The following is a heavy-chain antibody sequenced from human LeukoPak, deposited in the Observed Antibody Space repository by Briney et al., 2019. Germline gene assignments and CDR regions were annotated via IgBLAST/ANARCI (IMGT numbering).Heavy chain of an antibody. CDR2: IYHSGST. CDR3: ASFVGATLY. Sequence: PSETLSLTCTVSGYSISSGYYWGWIRQPPGKGLEWIGSIYHSGSTHYNPSLKSRVTISVDTSKNQFSLKLSSVTAADTAVYYCASFVGATLYWGQGTLVTVSS. CDR1: GYSISSGYY. D-gene: IGHD1-26*01. J-gene: IGHJ4*02. V-gene: IGHV4-38-2*02.